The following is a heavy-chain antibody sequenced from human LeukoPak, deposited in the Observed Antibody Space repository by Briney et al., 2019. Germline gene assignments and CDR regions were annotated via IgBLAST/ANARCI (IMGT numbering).Heavy chain of an antibody. CDR3: AKVATMVRGVIIPYYYYYMDV. J-gene: IGHJ6*03. CDR2: ISSRSNII. Sequence: PGGSLRLSCAASGFTFSTYSMNWVRQAPGRGLEWVSSISSRSNIIYYADSVKGRFTISRDNAKNTLYLQMNSLRAEDTAVYYCAKVATMVRGVIIPYYYYYMDVWGKGTTVTISS. V-gene: IGHV3-21*04. D-gene: IGHD3-10*01. CDR1: GFTFSTYS.